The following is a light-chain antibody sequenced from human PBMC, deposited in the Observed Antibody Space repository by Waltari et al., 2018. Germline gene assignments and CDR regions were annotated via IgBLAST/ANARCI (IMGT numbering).Light chain of an antibody. CDR2: EVS. V-gene: IGLV2-23*02. J-gene: IGLJ2*01. CDR1: TRDVGSYNL. CDR3: CSYTRSNYVT. Sequence: QSALTQPAPVSGSPGQSIPSPCPGTTRDVGSYNLVSWYQQYPGKAPKVVVYEVSKRPSGVSNRFSGSKSGNTASLTISGLQAEDEADYYCCSYTRSNYVTFGGGTKVTVL.